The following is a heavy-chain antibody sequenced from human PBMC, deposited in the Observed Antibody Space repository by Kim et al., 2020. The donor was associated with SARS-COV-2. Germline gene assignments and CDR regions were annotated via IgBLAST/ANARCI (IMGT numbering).Heavy chain of an antibody. CDR3: ARVEQLPTEGESYYYYGMDV. CDR1: GGTFSSYA. J-gene: IGHJ6*02. Sequence: SVKVSCKASGGTFSSYAISWVRQAPGQGLEWMGGIIPIFGTANYAQKFQGRVTITADESTSTAYMELSSLRSEDTAVYYCARVEQLPTEGESYYYYGMDVWGQGTTVTVSS. D-gene: IGHD2-2*01. CDR2: IIPIFGTA. V-gene: IGHV1-69*13.